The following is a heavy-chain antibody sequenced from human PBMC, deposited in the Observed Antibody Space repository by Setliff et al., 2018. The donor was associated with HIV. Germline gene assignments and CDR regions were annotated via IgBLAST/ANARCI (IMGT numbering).Heavy chain of an antibody. J-gene: IGHJ4*02. V-gene: IGHV1-8*02. CDR1: GYSFTNYD. D-gene: IGHD2-2*01. CDR2: MNPNTGDT. CDR3: ARRPCDRASCSFDF. Sequence: ASVKVSCKASGYSFTNYDIHWVRQAAGQGLEWMGWMNPNTGDTGYAPKVQGRVSMTRDTSISTAYMALSSLRSEDTAVYYCARRPCDRASCSFDFWGQGTLVTVSS.